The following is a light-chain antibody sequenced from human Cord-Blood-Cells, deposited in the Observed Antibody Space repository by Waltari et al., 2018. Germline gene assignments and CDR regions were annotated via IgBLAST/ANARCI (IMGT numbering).Light chain of an antibody. J-gene: IGLJ1*01. V-gene: IGLV2-11*01. CDR3: CSYAGSYTYV. Sequence: QSALTQPRSVSGSPGQSVTISCTGTSSDVGGYNYVSWYQQPPGKAPKLMIYDVSKRPAGVPDRFSGSKSGNTAYLTISGLQAEDEADYYCCSYAGSYTYVFGTGTKVTVL. CDR2: DVS. CDR1: SSDVGGYNY.